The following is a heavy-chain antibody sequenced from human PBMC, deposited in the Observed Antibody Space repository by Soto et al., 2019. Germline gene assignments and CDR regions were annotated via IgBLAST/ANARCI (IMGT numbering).Heavy chain of an antibody. CDR2: ISGSGGST. V-gene: IGHV3-23*01. J-gene: IGHJ5*02. CDR3: AKDRGPGKQWLEGTWFDP. CDR1: GFTFSSYA. D-gene: IGHD6-19*01. Sequence: PXRSGEGSGFTFSSYAMSWVLQAPGKGLEWVSAISGSGGSTYYADSVKGRFTISRDNSKNTLYLQMNSLRAEDTAVYYCAKDRGPGKQWLEGTWFDPWGHGTRVTVS.